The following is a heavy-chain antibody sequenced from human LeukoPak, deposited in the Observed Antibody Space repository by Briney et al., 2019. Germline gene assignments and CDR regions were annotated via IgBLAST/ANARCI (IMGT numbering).Heavy chain of an antibody. V-gene: IGHV3-49*04. CDR1: GFTFGDYA. D-gene: IGHD6-13*01. CDR3: TRAAAAVSDY. CDR2: IRSKAYGGTT. J-gene: IGHJ4*02. Sequence: PGGSLRLSCTASGFTFGDYAMSWVRQAPGKGLEWVGFIRSKAYGGTTEYAASVKGRFTISRDDSKSIAYLQMNSRKTEDTAVYYCTRAAAAVSDYWGQGTLVTVSS.